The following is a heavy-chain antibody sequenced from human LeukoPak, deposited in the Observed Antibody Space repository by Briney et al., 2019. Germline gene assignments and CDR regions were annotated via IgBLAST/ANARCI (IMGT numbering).Heavy chain of an antibody. CDR1: GFTFSDYY. CDR3: ARRVTPNSFDY. V-gene: IGHV3-11*04. J-gene: IGHJ4*02. CDR2: ISSSNSSI. Sequence: GGSLRLSCAASGFTFSDYYMSWIRQAPGKGLEWVSSISSSNSSIYYADSVKGRFTISRDNAKNSLYLQMNSLRAEDTAVYYCARRVTPNSFDYWGQGTLVTVSS. D-gene: IGHD2-21*02.